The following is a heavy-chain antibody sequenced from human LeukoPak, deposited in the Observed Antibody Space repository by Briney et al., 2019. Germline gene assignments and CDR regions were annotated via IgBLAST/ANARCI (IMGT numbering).Heavy chain of an antibody. CDR2: FDPEDGET. D-gene: IGHD3-16*02. V-gene: IGHV1-24*01. CDR1: GYTLTELS. Sequence: ASVKVSCKVSGYTLTELSMHWVRQVPGKGLEGMGGFDPEDGETIYAQKFQGRVTMTEDTSTDTAYMELSSLRSEDTAVYYCATVTITFGGVIVNNWFDPWGQGTLVTVS. J-gene: IGHJ5*02. CDR3: ATVTITFGGVIVNNWFDP.